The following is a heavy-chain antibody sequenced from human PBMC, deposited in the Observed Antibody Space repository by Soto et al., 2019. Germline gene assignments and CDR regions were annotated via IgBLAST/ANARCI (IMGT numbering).Heavy chain of an antibody. J-gene: IGHJ5*02. CDR2: INPSGGST. CDR1: GYTFTSYY. Sequence: ASVKVSCKASGYTFTSYYMHWVRQAPGQGLEWMGIINPSGGSTSYAQKFQGRVTMTRDTSTSTVYMELSSLRSEDTAVYYCARDGRIYSGPGRRGWFDPWGQGTLVTVSS. D-gene: IGHD3-10*01. V-gene: IGHV1-46*01. CDR3: ARDGRIYSGPGRRGWFDP.